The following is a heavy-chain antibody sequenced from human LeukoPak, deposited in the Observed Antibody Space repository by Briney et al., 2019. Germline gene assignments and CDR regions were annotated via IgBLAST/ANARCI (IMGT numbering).Heavy chain of an antibody. CDR1: GGSISSSSYY. V-gene: IGHV4-39*01. D-gene: IGHD3-22*01. J-gene: IGHJ4*02. Sequence: SETLSLTCTVSGGSISSSSYYWGWIRQPPGKGLEWIGSIYYSGSTYYNPSLKSRVTISVDTSKNQFSLKLSSVTAADTAVYYCARQAYYYDSSGFNKRKGFDYWGQGTLVTVSS. CDR3: ARQAYYYDSSGFNKRKGFDY. CDR2: IYYSGST.